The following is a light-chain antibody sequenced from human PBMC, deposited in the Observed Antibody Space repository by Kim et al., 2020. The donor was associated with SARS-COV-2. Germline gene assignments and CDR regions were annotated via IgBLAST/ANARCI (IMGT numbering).Light chain of an antibody. J-gene: IGKJ2*01. CDR2: GVS. CDR3: QYYGRSLYT. CDR1: QSLSNNY. Sequence: EIVLTQSPGTLSLSPGERATLSCRTSQSLSNNYLAWYQQKPGQAPRLLIYGVSSRATGVPDRFSGSGSGTDFTLTISRLEPEDFVLYYCQYYGRSLYTFGQGTKLEI. V-gene: IGKV3-20*01.